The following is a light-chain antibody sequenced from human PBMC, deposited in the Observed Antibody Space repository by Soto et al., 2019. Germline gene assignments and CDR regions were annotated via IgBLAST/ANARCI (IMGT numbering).Light chain of an antibody. J-gene: IGKJ5*01. CDR3: LQHNNYPPIT. V-gene: IGKV1-17*01. CDR2: AAS. CDR1: QGIRSD. Sequence: DIQMTQSPSSLSASVGDRVTITCRASQGIRSDLAWNQQTPGKAPKRLIYAASSLQSGVPSRFSGSGSGTEFTLTISSLQPEDFATYYCLQHNNYPPITFGQGTRLEIK.